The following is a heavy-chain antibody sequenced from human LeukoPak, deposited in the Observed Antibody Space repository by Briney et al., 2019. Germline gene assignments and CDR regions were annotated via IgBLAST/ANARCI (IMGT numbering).Heavy chain of an antibody. Sequence: GGSLRLSCAASGFTFSSYAMSWVRQAPGKGLEWVSVISSSGHSTHYADSVKGRFTISRDNSKNTVYLQMNSLRAEDTAVYYCANEGPNFDYWGQGTLVTVSS. D-gene: IGHD2-8*01. J-gene: IGHJ4*02. CDR3: ANEGPNFDY. CDR1: GFTFSSYA. CDR2: ISSSGHST. V-gene: IGHV3-23*01.